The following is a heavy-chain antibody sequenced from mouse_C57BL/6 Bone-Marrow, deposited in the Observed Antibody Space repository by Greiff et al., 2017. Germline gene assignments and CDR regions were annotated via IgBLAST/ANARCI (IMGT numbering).Heavy chain of an antibody. V-gene: IGHV1-55*01. Sequence: QVQLQQPGAELVKPGASVKLSCKASGYTFTSYWMPWVKQRPGQGLEWIGDIYPGNGSTNYNKKFKSKATLTVDKSSSTAYMQLSSLTSEDTAVYYGAGDDYDGRSYGFWGWGQGITVT. J-gene: IGHJ3*01. D-gene: IGHD1-1*01. CDR1: GYTFTSYW. CDR2: IYPGNGST. CDR3: AGDDYDGRSYGFWG.